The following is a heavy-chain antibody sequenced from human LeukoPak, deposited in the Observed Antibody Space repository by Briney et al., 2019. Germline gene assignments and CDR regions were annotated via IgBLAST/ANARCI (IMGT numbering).Heavy chain of an antibody. J-gene: IGHJ5*02. CDR3: ARDYSGEWEQLTGWWFDP. Sequence: ASVKVSCKASGYTFGTHWMHWVRQAPGQGLEWMGIINPSSDFRSYAQKFQGRVTVTRDMSTRTVYMELSDLEPEDTAVYYCARDYSGEWEQLTGWWFDPWGQGTLVIVSS. V-gene: IGHV1-46*01. CDR2: INPSSDFR. D-gene: IGHD1-26*01. CDR1: GYTFGTHW.